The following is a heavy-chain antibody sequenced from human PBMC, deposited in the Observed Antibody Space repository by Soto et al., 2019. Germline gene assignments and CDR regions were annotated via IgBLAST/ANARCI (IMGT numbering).Heavy chain of an antibody. CDR3: ARDSSSRGMDG. J-gene: IGHJ6*02. V-gene: IGHV4-30-2*01. D-gene: IGHD6-6*01. CDR2: IYHSGST. CDR1: GGSISSGGYS. Sequence: ASETLSLTCAVSGGSISSGGYSWSWIRQPPGKGLEWIGYIYHSGSTYYNPSLKSRVTISVDRSKNQFSLKLSSVTAADTAVYDCARDSSSRGMDGWGQGTTVTVYS.